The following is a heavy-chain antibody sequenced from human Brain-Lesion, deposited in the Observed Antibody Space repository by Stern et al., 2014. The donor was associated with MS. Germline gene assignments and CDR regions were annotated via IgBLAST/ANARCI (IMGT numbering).Heavy chain of an antibody. CDR2: INPKSGGP. CDR1: GYTFTGYY. J-gene: IGHJ4*02. CDR3: ATHYYDSTGYNDF. D-gene: IGHD3-22*01. Sequence: QVQLVQSGAEVKKPGASVKVSCKASGYTFTGYYMHWVRQAPGQGLEWMGWINPKSGGPNYAQKFQGWVTMTRDTSINTAYMELSRLRSDDTAVYYCATHYYDSTGYNDFWGQGTLVTVSS. V-gene: IGHV1-2*04.